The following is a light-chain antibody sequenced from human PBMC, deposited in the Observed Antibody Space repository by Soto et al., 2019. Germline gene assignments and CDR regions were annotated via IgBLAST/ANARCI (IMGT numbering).Light chain of an antibody. Sequence: QSVLTQPASVSGSPGQSITISCTGTSSDVGGYNYVSWYQQHPGKAPKLIIYGVSHRPSGVSNRFSGSKSGDTASLTISGLQAEDEADYYCAAWDDRLRGRIFGGGTKLTVL. CDR1: SSDVGGYNY. CDR2: GVS. CDR3: AAWDDRLRGRI. V-gene: IGLV2-14*01. J-gene: IGLJ2*01.